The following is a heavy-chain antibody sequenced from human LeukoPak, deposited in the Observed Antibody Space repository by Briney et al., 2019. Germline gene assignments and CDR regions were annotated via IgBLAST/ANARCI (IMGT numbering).Heavy chain of an antibody. CDR1: GFTFSSYS. D-gene: IGHD4-17*01. Sequence: KPGGSLRLSCADSGFTFSSYSMNWVRQAPGEGLEWVSSISSGSSYIYYADSVKGRFTISRDNAKNSLYLQMNSLRAEDTAVYYCARDEVTTPRDWGQGTLVTVSS. J-gene: IGHJ4*02. V-gene: IGHV3-21*01. CDR3: ARDEVTTPRD. CDR2: ISSGSSYI.